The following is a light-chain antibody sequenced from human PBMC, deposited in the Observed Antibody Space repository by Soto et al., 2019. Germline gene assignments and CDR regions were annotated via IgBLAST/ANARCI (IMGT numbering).Light chain of an antibody. CDR3: LLAYGGPRV. V-gene: IGLV7-46*01. CDR1: TGAVISGHY. Sequence: QTVVPQEPSLTVSPGGTVTLTCGSSTGAVISGHYPYWFQQKPGQAPLTLIYDTSNRHSRTPARFSGSLLGGKAALTLSGGEPEDEAEYYCLLAYGGPRVFGGGTKLTVL. CDR2: DTS. J-gene: IGLJ2*01.